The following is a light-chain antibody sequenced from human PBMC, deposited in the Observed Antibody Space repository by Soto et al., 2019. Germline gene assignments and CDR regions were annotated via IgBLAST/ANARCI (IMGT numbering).Light chain of an antibody. J-gene: IGKJ1*01. Sequence: DIPMTQSPSSLSASVGDRVTITCRASQSIRDHLGWYQQKPGKAPKSLIYVASRLQRGVPSRFSGSGSVREFTLTISSLQPEDFATYYCVHHNSGPWTFGQGTKVEI. CDR3: VHHNSGPWT. CDR1: QSIRDH. CDR2: VAS. V-gene: IGKV1-17*01.